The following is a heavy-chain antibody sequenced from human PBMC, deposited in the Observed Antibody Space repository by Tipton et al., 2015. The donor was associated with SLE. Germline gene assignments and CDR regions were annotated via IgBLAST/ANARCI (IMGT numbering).Heavy chain of an antibody. D-gene: IGHD3-16*02. CDR3: ARLMITFGGVIVMSDWFDP. CDR1: GVSISTSSYY. Sequence: TLSLTCTVSGVSISTSSYYWGWFRQPPGKGLEWIGEIYHSGSTNYNPSLKSRVTISVDKSKNQFSLKLSSVTAADTAVYYCARLMITFGGVIVMSDWFDPWGQGTLVTVSS. CDR2: IYHSGST. V-gene: IGHV4-39*07. J-gene: IGHJ5*02.